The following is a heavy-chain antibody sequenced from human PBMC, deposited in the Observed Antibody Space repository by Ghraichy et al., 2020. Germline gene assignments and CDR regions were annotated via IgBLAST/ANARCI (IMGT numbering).Heavy chain of an antibody. V-gene: IGHV3-48*01. CDR1: GFTFSSYS. CDR2: ISSSSSTI. CDR3: ARDRYSYGYDAFDI. Sequence: GGSLRLSCAASGFTFSSYSMNWVRQAPGKGLEWVSYISSSSSTIYYADSVKDRFTISRDNAKNSLYLQMNSLRAEDTAVYYCARDRYSYGYDAFDIWGQGTMVTVSS. D-gene: IGHD5-18*01. J-gene: IGHJ3*02.